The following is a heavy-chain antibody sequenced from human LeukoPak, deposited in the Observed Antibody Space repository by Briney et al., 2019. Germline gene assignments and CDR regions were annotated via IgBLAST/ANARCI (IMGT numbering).Heavy chain of an antibody. CDR2: VSSSSIYI. J-gene: IGHJ5*02. Sequence: GGSLRLSCVASGFTFSSYSMDWVRQAPGKGLEWVSSVSSSSIYIYYADSVKGRFTISRDNAKNSLYLQMNSLRVEDTAVYYCASQSYARFDPWGQGTLVTVSS. D-gene: IGHD3-16*01. CDR1: GFTFSSYS. CDR3: ASQSYARFDP. V-gene: IGHV3-21*01.